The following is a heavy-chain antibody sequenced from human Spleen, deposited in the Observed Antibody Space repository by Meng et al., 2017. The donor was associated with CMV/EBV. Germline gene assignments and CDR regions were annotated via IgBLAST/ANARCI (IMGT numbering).Heavy chain of an antibody. Sequence: GSLRLSCTVSGGSISSYYWSWIRQPPGKGLEWIGYIYYSGSTNYNPSLKSRVTISVDTSRNQISLKLSSVTAADTAVYYCARGESYNILTGYYPLIGAFDIWGQGTMVTVSS. J-gene: IGHJ3*02. CDR2: IYYSGST. CDR3: ARGESYNILTGYYPLIGAFDI. V-gene: IGHV4-59*01. D-gene: IGHD3-9*01. CDR1: GGSISSYY.